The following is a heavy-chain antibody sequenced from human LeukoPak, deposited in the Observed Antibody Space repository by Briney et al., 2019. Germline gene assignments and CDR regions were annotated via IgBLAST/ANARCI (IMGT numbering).Heavy chain of an antibody. CDR1: GFTFSSYG. CDR2: ISYDGSNK. J-gene: IGHJ4*02. CDR3: AKSGSPWTSGWDNYFDY. Sequence: GRSLRLSCAASGFTFSSYGMHWVRQAPGKGLEWVAVISYDGSNKYYADSVKGRFTISRDNSKNTLYLQMNSLRAEDTAVYYCAKSGSPWTSGWDNYFDYWGQGTLVTVSS. V-gene: IGHV3-30*18. D-gene: IGHD6-19*01.